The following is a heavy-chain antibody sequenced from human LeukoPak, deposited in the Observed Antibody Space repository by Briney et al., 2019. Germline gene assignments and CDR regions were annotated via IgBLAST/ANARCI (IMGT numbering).Heavy chain of an antibody. J-gene: IGHJ4*02. D-gene: IGHD5-12*01. Sequence: PGGSLRLSCSASGFTFRSYGMSWVRQAPGRGLEWVSAISGSGGRTYYADSVKGRFTISRDNSKNTLYLQMNSLGAEDTAVYYCAKDHYSGWFLRSLDYWGQGTLLTVSS. CDR3: AKDHYSGWFLRSLDY. CDR2: ISGSGGRT. CDR1: GFTFRSYG. V-gene: IGHV3-23*01.